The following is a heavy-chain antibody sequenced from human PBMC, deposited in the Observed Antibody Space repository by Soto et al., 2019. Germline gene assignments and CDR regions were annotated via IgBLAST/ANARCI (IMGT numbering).Heavy chain of an antibody. V-gene: IGHV3-9*01. D-gene: IGHD7-27*01. CDR1: GFTFDDYA. CDR2: ISWNSGSI. J-gene: IGHJ6*03. CDR3: AKALGSGGAVSYYYYMDV. Sequence: GGSLRLSCAASGFTFDDYAMHWVRQAPGKGLEWVSGISWNSGSIGYADSVKGRFTISRDNAKNSLYLQMNSLRAEDTALYYCAKALGSGGAVSYYYYMDVWGKGTTVTVSS.